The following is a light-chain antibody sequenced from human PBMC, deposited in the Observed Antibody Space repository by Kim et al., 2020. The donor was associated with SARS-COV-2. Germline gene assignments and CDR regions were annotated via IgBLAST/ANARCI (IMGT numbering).Light chain of an antibody. J-gene: IGLJ2*01. CDR2: EVS. Sequence: QSITISFTRTSSDVGSYERVSWYQQHPGKNPKRRSYEVSKRPSGVSNRFSGSKSGNTASLTISGLQTVDEADYYCCSYAGSSTFVFGGGTRLTVL. CDR1: SSDVGSYER. CDR3: CSYAGSSTFV. V-gene: IGLV2-23*02.